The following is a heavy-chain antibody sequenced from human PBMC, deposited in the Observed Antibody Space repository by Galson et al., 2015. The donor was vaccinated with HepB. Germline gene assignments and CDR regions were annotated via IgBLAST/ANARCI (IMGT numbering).Heavy chain of an antibody. CDR1: GGSISRSSDF. D-gene: IGHD3-3*01. CDR3: ATGSGYYDY. Sequence: ETLSLTCTVSGGSISRSSDFWGWIRQPPGKGLEWIGYIYYNGRTSYNPSLKSRVTISIDTSRNQFPLKLSSVTAADTAVYYCATGSGYYDYWGQGKLVTVSS. CDR2: IYYNGRT. V-gene: IGHV4-61*05. J-gene: IGHJ4*02.